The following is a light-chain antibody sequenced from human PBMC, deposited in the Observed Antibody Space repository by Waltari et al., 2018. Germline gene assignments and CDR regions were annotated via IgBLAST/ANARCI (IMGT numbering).Light chain of an antibody. V-gene: IGLV1-40*01. J-gene: IGLJ3*02. CDR2: GTN. CDR1: NSHIRAGFY. Sequence: QSALPPPPSVSGAPRPRVIILFPGSNSHIRAGFYFHLYQQFPGTAPRVLLYGTNNRASGVPDRFSGSKSGTSASLAVTGLQVEDEADYFCQTYDRGLGGWVFGGGTRLTVV. CDR3: QTYDRGLGGWV.